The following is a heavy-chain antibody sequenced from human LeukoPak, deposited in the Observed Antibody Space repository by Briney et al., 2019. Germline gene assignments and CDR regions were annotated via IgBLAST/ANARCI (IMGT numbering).Heavy chain of an antibody. D-gene: IGHD5-12*01. CDR3: ARSPEIVATIADFDY. V-gene: IGHV4-34*01. Sequence: SETLSLTCAVYGGSFSGYYWSWIRQPPGKGLEWTGEINHSGSTYYNPSLKSRVTISVDTSKNQFSLKLSSVTAADTAVYYCARSPEIVATIADFDYWGQGTLVTVSS. CDR2: INHSGST. J-gene: IGHJ4*02. CDR1: GGSFSGYY.